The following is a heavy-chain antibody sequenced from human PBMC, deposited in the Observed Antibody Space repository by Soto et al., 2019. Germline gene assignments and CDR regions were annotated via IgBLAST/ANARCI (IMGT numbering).Heavy chain of an antibody. D-gene: IGHD2-2*01. CDR3: ARSKLVGVPAAMPGGWFDP. V-gene: IGHV1-2*04. Sequence: QVQLVQSGAEVKKPGASVKVSCKASGYTFTGYYMHWVRQAPGQGLEWMGWINPNSGGTNYAQKFEGWVTMTRDTSIRTAYMELSRLRSDDTAVYYCARSKLVGVPAAMPGGWFDPWGQGTLVTVSS. CDR2: INPNSGGT. CDR1: GYTFTGYY. J-gene: IGHJ5*02.